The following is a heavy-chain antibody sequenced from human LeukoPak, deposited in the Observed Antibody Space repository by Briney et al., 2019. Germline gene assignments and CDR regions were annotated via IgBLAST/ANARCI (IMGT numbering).Heavy chain of an antibody. V-gene: IGHV3-23*01. Sequence: GGSLRLSCAASGFTFSSYAMSWVRQAPGKGLEWVSAISGSGGSTYYADTVKGRFTSSRDNSKNTLYLQMNSLRAEDTAVYYCAKDNRATWNNNWFDPWGQGTLVTVSS. D-gene: IGHD1/OR15-1a*01. CDR1: GFTFSSYA. CDR3: AKDNRATWNNNWFDP. CDR2: ISGSGGST. J-gene: IGHJ5*02.